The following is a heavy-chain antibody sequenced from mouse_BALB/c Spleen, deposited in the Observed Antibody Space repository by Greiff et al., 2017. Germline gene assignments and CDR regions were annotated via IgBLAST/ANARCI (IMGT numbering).Heavy chain of an antibody. CDR1: GYTFTSYW. D-gene: IGHD1-1*01. CDR3: ARGYYGSSYWYFDV. J-gene: IGHJ1*01. CDR2: IYPGDGDT. V-gene: IGHV1-87*01. Sequence: QVQLQQSGAEPARPGASVKLSCKASGYTFTSYWMQWVKQRPGQGLEWIGAIYPGDGDTRYTQKFKGKATLTADKSSSTAYMQLSSLASEDSAVYYCARGYYGSSYWYFDVWGAGTTVTVSS.